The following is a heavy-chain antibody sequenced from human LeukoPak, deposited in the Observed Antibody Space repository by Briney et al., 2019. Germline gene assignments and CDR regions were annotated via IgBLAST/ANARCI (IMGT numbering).Heavy chain of an antibody. CDR1: GGSISSSRYS. CDR3: ARGAGFGRRNWYFDL. J-gene: IGHJ2*01. Sequence: SETLSLTCTVSGGSISSSRYSWGWLRQPPGKGLEWIGTIYDSGSTNYNPSLKSRVTISVDTSKNQFSLKLSSVTAADTAVYYCARGAGFGRRNWYFDLWGRGTLVTVSS. V-gene: IGHV4-39*07. D-gene: IGHD2-15*01. CDR2: IYDSGST.